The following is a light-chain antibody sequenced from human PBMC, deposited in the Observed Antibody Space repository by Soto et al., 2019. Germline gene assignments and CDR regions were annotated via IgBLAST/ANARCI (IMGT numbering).Light chain of an antibody. CDR3: CSYAGSYTYYV. J-gene: IGLJ1*01. V-gene: IGLV2-11*01. Sequence: QSVLTQPRSVSGSPGQSVTISCTGTSSDFGAYNYVSWYQQHPGKAPKLMIYDVNKRPSGVPDRFSGSKSGNTASLAISGLQAEDEAHYYCCSYAGSYTYYVFGTGTKLTVL. CDR1: SSDFGAYNY. CDR2: DVN.